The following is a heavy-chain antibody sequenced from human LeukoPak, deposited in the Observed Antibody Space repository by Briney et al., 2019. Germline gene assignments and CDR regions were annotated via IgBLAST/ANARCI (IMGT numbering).Heavy chain of an antibody. Sequence: SETLSLTCTVSGGSIRSDNHYWAWIRQPPGQRLEWIGSVYDSGSTYYNPSLKSRVTISADTSKSQFSLIVSSLAAADTAVYYCARHPVGATSNWFDPWGQGTLVTVSS. CDR3: ARHPVGATSNWFDP. V-gene: IGHV4-39*01. D-gene: IGHD1-26*01. CDR2: VYDSGST. CDR1: GGSIRSDNHY. J-gene: IGHJ5*02.